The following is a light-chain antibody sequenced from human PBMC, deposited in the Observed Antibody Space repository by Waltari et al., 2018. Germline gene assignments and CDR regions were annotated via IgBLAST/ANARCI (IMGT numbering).Light chain of an antibody. J-gene: IGKJ2*01. CDR2: RIS. CDR1: ENIANY. Sequence: DSQMTQAPSSLSASTGDRVTTTCRASENIANYVSWYRQKPGTAPELLIYRISSLQSGVPSRFSGGGSGTDFTLTISRLQPEDFATYICQQSYSRPPTFGQGTKVEIK. CDR3: QQSYSRPPT. V-gene: IGKV1-39*01.